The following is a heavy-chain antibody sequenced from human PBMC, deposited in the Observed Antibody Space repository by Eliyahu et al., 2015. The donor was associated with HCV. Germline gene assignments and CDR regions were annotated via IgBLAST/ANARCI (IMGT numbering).Heavy chain of an antibody. Sequence: QVQLVQSGAEVKKPGASVKVSCKASGYTFTSYFIHWVRQAPGQGPEWLGILNPSGGGTXNAQKSQGRVTMTRDTSTSTVFLELSSLRSEDTAVYYCARAGGSGENYFDHWGQGTLVTVSS. CDR2: LNPSGGGT. CDR1: GYTFTSYF. CDR3: ARAGGSGENYFDH. J-gene: IGHJ4*02. V-gene: IGHV1-46*01. D-gene: IGHD3-3*01.